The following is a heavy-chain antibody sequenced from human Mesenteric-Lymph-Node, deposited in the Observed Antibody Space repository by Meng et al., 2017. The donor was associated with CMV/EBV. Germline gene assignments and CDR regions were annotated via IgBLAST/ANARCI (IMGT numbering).Heavy chain of an antibody. CDR1: GYTFTSTY. V-gene: IGHV1-46*01. Sequence: GYTFTSTYMHWVRQAPGQGLEWMGIINPSGGHTRYALKFRGRVTMTRDTSTSTVYMYLSSLRSEDTAVYYCARDWIRGYDFWSGPDYWGQGTLVTVSS. D-gene: IGHD3-3*01. CDR3: ARDWIRGYDFWSGPDY. J-gene: IGHJ4*02. CDR2: INPSGGHT.